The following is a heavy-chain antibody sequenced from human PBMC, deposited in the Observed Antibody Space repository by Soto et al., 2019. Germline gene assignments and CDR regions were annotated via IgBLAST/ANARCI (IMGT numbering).Heavy chain of an antibody. V-gene: IGHV3-23*01. Sequence: PGGSLRLSCAASGFTFSSYAMSWVRQAPGKGLEWVSAISGSGGSTYYADSVKGRFTISRDNSKNTLYLQMNSLRAEDTAVYYCAIYLGLQSSNWFDPWGQGTLVTVSS. CDR3: AIYLGLQSSNWFDP. CDR2: ISGSGGST. CDR1: GFTFSSYA. J-gene: IGHJ5*02. D-gene: IGHD5-12*01.